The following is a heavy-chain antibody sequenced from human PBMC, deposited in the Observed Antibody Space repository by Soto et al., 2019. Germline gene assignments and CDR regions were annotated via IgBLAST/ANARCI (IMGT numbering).Heavy chain of an antibody. J-gene: IGHJ4*02. CDR3: ARNRHLGYCTNGVCYTSPTYYFDY. V-gene: IGHV3-48*03. CDR1: GFTFSSYE. D-gene: IGHD2-8*01. CDR2: ISSSGSTI. Sequence: PGGSLRLSCAASGFTFSSYEMTWVRQAPGKGLEWVSYISSSGSTIYYADSVKGRFTISRDNAKNSLYLQMNSLRAEDTAVYYCARNRHLGYCTNGVCYTSPTYYFDYWGQGTLVTVSS.